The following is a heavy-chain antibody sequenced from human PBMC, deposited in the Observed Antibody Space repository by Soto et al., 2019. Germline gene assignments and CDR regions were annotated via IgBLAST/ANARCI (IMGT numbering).Heavy chain of an antibody. D-gene: IGHD3-22*01. CDR3: ARKKKYYYDSSGYHKPLDY. V-gene: IGHV4-34*01. CDR1: GGSFSGYY. Sequence: SETLSLTCAVYGGSFSGYYWSWIRQPPGKGLEWIGEINHSGSTNYNPSLKSRVTISVDTSKNQFSLKLSSVTAADTAVYYCARKKKYYYDSSGYHKPLDYWGQGTLVTVSS. J-gene: IGHJ4*02. CDR2: INHSGST.